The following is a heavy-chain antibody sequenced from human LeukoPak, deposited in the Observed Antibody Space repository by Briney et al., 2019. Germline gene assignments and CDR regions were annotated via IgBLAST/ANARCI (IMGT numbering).Heavy chain of an antibody. Sequence: GALRLSCAASGFIVSSNYMSWVRQAPGKGLEWVANIKQDGSEKYYVDSVKGRFTISRDNAKNSLYLQMNSLRAEDTAMYYCASPMGATPWDAFDIWGQGTRVTVSP. J-gene: IGHJ3*02. CDR3: ASPMGATPWDAFDI. CDR1: GFIVSSNY. D-gene: IGHD1-26*01. CDR2: IKQDGSEK. V-gene: IGHV3-7*01.